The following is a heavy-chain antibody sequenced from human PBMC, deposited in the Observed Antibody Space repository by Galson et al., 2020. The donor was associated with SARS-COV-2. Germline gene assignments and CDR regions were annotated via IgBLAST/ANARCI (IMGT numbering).Heavy chain of an antibody. J-gene: IGHJ6*02. CDR2: IYNGGST. CDR1: GGSIRSSSYF. Sequence: SQTLSLTCTVSGGSIRSSSYFWGWIRQPPGKGLEWVATIYNGGSTYYNPSLKRRVTISIDTSKTQFSLELRSVTAADTAVYYCARHYFDGSGYPFDSYYYGMDVWGQGTTVTVSS. V-gene: IGHV4-39*01. CDR3: ARHYFDGSGYPFDSYYYGMDV. D-gene: IGHD3-22*01.